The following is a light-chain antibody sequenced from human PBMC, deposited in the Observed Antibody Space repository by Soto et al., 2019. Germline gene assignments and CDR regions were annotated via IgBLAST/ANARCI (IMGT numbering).Light chain of an antibody. CDR3: AAWHDSLNGPV. V-gene: IGLV1-44*01. Sequence: QSVLTQPPSASGTPGQRVTISCSGSSSNIGGNPVNWYQQLPGTAPKVLIYNNNQRPSGVPDRFSGSKSGTSAFLAISGLQSEDEADYYCAAWHDSLNGPVFGGGTKVTVL. J-gene: IGLJ3*02. CDR1: SSNIGGNP. CDR2: NNN.